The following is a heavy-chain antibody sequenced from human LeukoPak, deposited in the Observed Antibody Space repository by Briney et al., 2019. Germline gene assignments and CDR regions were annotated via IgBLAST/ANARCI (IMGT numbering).Heavy chain of an antibody. CDR2: ISAYNGNT. Sequence: ASVKVSCKASGYTFTSYDINWVRQAPGQGLEWMGWISAYNGNTNYAQKLQGRVTMTTDTSTGTAYMELRSLRSDDTAVYYCARDWGAAAGYPYFDYWGQGTLVTVSS. V-gene: IGHV1-18*01. D-gene: IGHD6-13*01. CDR1: GYTFTSYD. CDR3: ARDWGAAAGYPYFDY. J-gene: IGHJ4*02.